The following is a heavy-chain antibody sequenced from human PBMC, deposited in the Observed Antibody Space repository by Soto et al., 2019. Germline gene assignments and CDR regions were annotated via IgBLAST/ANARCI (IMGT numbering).Heavy chain of an antibody. CDR3: ARGGDRFDGMAV. D-gene: IGHD2-21*01. CDR2: ISTAGDT. V-gene: IGHV3-13*01. CDR1: GFGFNGYD. J-gene: IGHJ6*02. Sequence: EVQLVESGGGLVQPGGSLRLSCAASGFGFNGYDMHWVRQAPGKNLEWVAAISTAGDTYYLGSVKGRFTISREDAKNSLSLQMNSLRVGETAVYYCARGGDRFDGMAVWGQGTTVTVSS.